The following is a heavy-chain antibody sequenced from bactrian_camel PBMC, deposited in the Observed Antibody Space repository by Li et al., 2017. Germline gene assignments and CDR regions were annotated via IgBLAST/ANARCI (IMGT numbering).Heavy chain of an antibody. CDR1: GFTHSVCS. J-gene: IGHJ4*01. D-gene: IGHD4*01. V-gene: IGHV3S40*01. CDR2: LYFLGGVT. Sequence: VQLVESGGGLVQPGGSLRLSCAGSGFTHSVCSMGWYRQAPGKERKWLGHLYFLGGVTAYDDSVKGRFTISQDTGKYTVFLQMNSLKPDDTATYYCAARSNSGPCYYSDADAVGSPLLYDLWGQGTQVTVS. CDR3: AARSNSGPCYYSDADAVGSPLLYDL.